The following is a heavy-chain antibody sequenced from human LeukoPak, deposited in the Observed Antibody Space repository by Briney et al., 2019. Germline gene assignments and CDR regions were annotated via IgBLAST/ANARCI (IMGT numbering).Heavy chain of an antibody. J-gene: IGHJ4*02. D-gene: IGHD4-17*01. CDR1: GYTLTSHV. V-gene: IGHV1-18*01. Sequence: ASVKDSCMASGYTLTSHVISLGSQAPGQGLEWMGWIGAYNGNINYAQKLQGRVTMTTDTSTSTAYMELRSLRSDDTAVYYCAIYYKSGDSRVPWGDWGQGTLVTVSS. CDR3: AIYYKSGDSRVPWGD. CDR2: IGAYNGNI.